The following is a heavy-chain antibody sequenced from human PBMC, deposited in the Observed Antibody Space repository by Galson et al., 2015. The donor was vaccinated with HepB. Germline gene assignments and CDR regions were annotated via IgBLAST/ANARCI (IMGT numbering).Heavy chain of an antibody. Sequence: SETLSLTCIVSGGSVSSGVDYWSWIRQSPGRGLEWIGYLFNSGRTYYNPSLKSRVTISLDTSKNQFSLKVTSMTAADTAVYYCVTGRDAYRTGYWGQGTLVTVSS. J-gene: IGHJ4*02. D-gene: IGHD5-24*01. V-gene: IGHV4-61*08. CDR2: LFNSGRT. CDR3: VTGRDAYRTGY. CDR1: GGSVSSGVDY.